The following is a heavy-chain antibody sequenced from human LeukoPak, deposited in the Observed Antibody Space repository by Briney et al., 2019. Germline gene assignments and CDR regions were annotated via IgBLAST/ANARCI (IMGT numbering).Heavy chain of an antibody. V-gene: IGHV3-23*01. CDR2: ISGSGGST. CDR1: GFTFSSYA. CDR3: AKFGPLAACSSTSCYPPDAFDI. J-gene: IGHJ3*02. D-gene: IGHD2-2*01. Sequence: GGSLRLSCAASGFTFSSYAMSWVRQAPGKGLEWVSAISGSGGSTCYADSVKGRFTISRDNSKNTLYLQMNSLRAEDTAVYYCAKFGPLAACSSTSCYPPDAFDIWGQGTMVTVSS.